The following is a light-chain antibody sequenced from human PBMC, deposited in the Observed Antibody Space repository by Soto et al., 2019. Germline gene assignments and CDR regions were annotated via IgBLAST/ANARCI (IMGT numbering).Light chain of an antibody. Sequence: QSALTQPASVSGSPGQSITISCTGTSSDVGNYNLVSWYQQDPGKAPKLMIYEVSERPSGVSNRFSGSKSGNTASLTISGLQAEDEADYYCCSYAGSSTLVFGGGTKLTVL. CDR2: EVS. V-gene: IGLV2-23*02. J-gene: IGLJ2*01. CDR3: CSYAGSSTLV. CDR1: SSDVGNYNL.